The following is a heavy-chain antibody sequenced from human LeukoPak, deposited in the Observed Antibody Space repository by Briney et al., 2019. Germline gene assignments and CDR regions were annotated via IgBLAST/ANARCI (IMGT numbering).Heavy chain of an antibody. J-gene: IGHJ4*02. Sequence: PSETLSLTCAVSDYSISSAYYWGWIRQPQGKGLEWIGNIYHSGSTDYSPSLKSRVTISVDTSKNQFSLKLRSVTAADTAVYYCARDQAYCGGDCYFDFWGQGTLVTVSS. CDR3: ARDQAYCGGDCYFDF. CDR1: DYSISSAYY. D-gene: IGHD2-21*02. CDR2: IYHSGST. V-gene: IGHV4-38-2*02.